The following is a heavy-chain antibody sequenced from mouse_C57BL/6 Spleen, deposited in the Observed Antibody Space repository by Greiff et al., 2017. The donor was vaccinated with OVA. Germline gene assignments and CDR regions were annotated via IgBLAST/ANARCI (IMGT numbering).Heavy chain of an antibody. D-gene: IGHD2-1*01. V-gene: IGHV5-6*01. Sequence: EVQLQQSGGDLVKPGGSLKLSCAASGFTFSSYGMSWVRQTPDKRLEWVATISSGGSYTYYPDSVKGRFTISRDNAKNTLYLQMSSLKSEDTAMYYCARLGGNSFDYWGQGTTLTVSS. CDR1: GFTFSSYG. CDR3: ARLGGNSFDY. J-gene: IGHJ2*01. CDR2: ISSGGSYT.